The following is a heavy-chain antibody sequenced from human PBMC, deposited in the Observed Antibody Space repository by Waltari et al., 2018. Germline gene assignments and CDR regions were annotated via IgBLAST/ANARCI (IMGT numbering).Heavy chain of an antibody. CDR2: IYTSGST. CDR1: GGSISSGSYY. Sequence: QVQLQESGPGLVKPSQTLSPTCTVSGGSISSGSYYWSWIRQPAGKGLEWIGRIYTSGSTNYNPSLKSRVTISVDTSKNQFSLKLSSVTAADTAVYYCARVHGSSGYTQVFDYWGQGTLVTVSS. CDR3: ARVHGSSGYTQVFDY. J-gene: IGHJ4*02. V-gene: IGHV4-61*02. D-gene: IGHD3-22*01.